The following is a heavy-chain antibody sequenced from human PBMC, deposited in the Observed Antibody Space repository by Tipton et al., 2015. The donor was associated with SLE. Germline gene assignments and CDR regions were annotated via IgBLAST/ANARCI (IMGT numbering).Heavy chain of an antibody. D-gene: IGHD5-24*01. Sequence: TLSLTCTVSGGSISSSSYYWGWIRQPPGKGLEWIGEINHSGSTNYNPSLKSRVTISVDTSKNQFSLKLSSVTAADTAVYYCARGGSDGDDYWGQGTLVTVSS. CDR1: GGSISSSSYY. J-gene: IGHJ4*02. CDR2: INHSGST. CDR3: ARGGSDGDDY. V-gene: IGHV4-39*07.